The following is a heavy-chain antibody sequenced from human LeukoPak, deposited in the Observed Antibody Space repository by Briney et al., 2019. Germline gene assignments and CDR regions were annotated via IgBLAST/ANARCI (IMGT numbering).Heavy chain of an antibody. CDR3: AKDFLERGAAGSDY. D-gene: IGHD6-13*01. V-gene: IGHV3-21*01. CDR1: GFTFSTYS. J-gene: IGHJ4*02. Sequence: GGSLRLSCAASGFTFSTYSMNWVRQAPGKGLEWVSSISSSSSSIYYTDSVRGRFTISRDNAKNSLYLQMNSLRAEDTALYYCAKDFLERGAAGSDYWGQGTLVTVSS. CDR2: ISSSSSSI.